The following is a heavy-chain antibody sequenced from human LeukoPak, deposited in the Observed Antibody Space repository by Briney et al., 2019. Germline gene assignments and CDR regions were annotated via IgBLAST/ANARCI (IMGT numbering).Heavy chain of an antibody. V-gene: IGHV3-53*01. D-gene: IGHD3-22*01. J-gene: IGHJ4*02. CDR3: AKKGYYDGSGYYMYYFDH. CDR2: IYSTGTI. CDR1: GFTVSSNY. Sequence: GGSLRLSCAASGFTVSSNYMSWVRQAPGKGLEWVSVIYSTGTILYADSVKGRFTISRDNSKNTLYLQMNSLRAEDTAVYYCAKKGYYDGSGYYMYYFDHWGQGTLVTVSS.